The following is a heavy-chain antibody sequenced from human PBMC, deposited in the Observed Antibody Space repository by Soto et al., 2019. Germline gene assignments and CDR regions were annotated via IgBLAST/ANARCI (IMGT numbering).Heavy chain of an antibody. V-gene: IGHV3-74*01. Sequence: GGSLRLSCAASGFTFSSYWMHWVRQAPGKGLVWVSRINSDGSSTSYADSVKGQFTISRDNAKNTLYLQMNSLRAEDTAVYYCARGGGIAAAGNGYYYYGMDFWGQGTTVTVSS. CDR2: INSDGSST. J-gene: IGHJ6*02. CDR1: GFTFSSYW. D-gene: IGHD6-13*01. CDR3: ARGGGIAAAGNGYYYYGMDF.